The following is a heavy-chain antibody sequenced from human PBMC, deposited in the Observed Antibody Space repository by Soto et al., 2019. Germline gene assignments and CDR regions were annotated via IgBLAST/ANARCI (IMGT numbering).Heavy chain of an antibody. V-gene: IGHV3-23*01. CDR1: GFTFSSYA. D-gene: IGHD6-19*01. J-gene: IGHJ4*02. Sequence: PGESLKISCAASGFTFSSYAMSWVRQAPGKGLEWVSAISGSGGSTYYADSVKGRFTISRDNSKNTLYLQMNSLRAEDTAVYYCAKDGWVAAVAGRALYYFDYWGQGTLVTVSS. CDR2: ISGSGGST. CDR3: AKDGWVAAVAGRALYYFDY.